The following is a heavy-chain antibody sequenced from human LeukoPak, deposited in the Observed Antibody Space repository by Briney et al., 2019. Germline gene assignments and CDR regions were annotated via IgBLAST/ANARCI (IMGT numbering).Heavy chain of an antibody. Sequence: GGSLRLSCAASGFSFSGYAMSWVRQAPGKGLEWVSAISGSGGSTYYADSVKGRFTISRDNSKNTLYLQMNSLRAEDTAVYYCAKAEGVVPAAPRWGNWFDPWGQGTLVTVSS. CDR2: ISGSGGST. V-gene: IGHV3-23*01. CDR1: GFSFSGYA. D-gene: IGHD2-2*01. CDR3: AKAEGVVPAAPRWGNWFDP. J-gene: IGHJ5*02.